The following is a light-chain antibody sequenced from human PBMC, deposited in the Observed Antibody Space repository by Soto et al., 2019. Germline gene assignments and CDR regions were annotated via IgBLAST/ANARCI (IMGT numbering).Light chain of an antibody. CDR2: GAS. Sequence: EIVMTQSPATLSVSPGERATLSCRASQSVSSNLAWYQQKPGQAPRLLLYGASTRATGIPARFSGSGSGTEFTLTISSLQSEDFAVYYCQQYNNWLRGFGQGTKVEIK. CDR1: QSVSSN. V-gene: IGKV3-15*01. J-gene: IGKJ1*01. CDR3: QQYNNWLRG.